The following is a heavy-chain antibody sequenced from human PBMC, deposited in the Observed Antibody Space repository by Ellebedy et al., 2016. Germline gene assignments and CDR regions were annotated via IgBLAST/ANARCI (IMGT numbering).Heavy chain of an antibody. CDR3: ARDRLVVVPAAIYREAFDI. J-gene: IGHJ3*02. CDR2: ISAYNGNT. CDR1: GYTFTSYG. V-gene: IGHV1-18*01. D-gene: IGHD2-2*01. Sequence: ASVKVSXXASGYTFTSYGISWVRQAPGQGLEWMGWISAYNGNTNYAQKLQGRVTMTTDTSTSTAYMELRSLRSDDTAVYYCARDRLVVVPAAIYREAFDIWGQGTMVTVSS.